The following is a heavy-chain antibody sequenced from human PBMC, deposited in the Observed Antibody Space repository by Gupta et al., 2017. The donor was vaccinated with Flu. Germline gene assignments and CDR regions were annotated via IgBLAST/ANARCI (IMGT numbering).Heavy chain of an antibody. V-gene: IGHV3-7*01. D-gene: IGHD6-13*01. J-gene: IGHJ5*01. CDR3: ARNRGWQQFDY. Sequence: EEQLVESGGGLVQPGGSLRLSCVVSGFTFRSYWMDWVRQAPGKGLEWVANIAADGSVKNYADSVKGRFTISRDDAKNSLYLQMNSLRAEDTARYYCARNRGWQQFDYWGQGALVTVSS. CDR2: IAADGSVK. CDR1: GFTFRSYW.